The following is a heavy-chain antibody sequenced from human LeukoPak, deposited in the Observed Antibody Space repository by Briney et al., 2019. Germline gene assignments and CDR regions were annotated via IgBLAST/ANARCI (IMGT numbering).Heavy chain of an antibody. CDR3: AETAGYFEYYFDY. J-gene: IGHJ4*02. CDR1: GGSISSSSYY. Sequence: PSETLSLTCTVSGGSISSSSYYWGWIRQPPGKGLEWIGSIYYSGSTYYNPSLKSRVTISVDTSKNQFSLKLSSVTAADTAVYYCAETAGYFEYYFDYWGQGTLVTVSS. CDR2: IYYSGST. D-gene: IGHD3-3*01. V-gene: IGHV4-39*07.